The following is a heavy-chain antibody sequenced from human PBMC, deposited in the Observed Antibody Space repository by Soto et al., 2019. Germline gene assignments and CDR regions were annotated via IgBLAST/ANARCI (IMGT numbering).Heavy chain of an antibody. J-gene: IGHJ6*01. CDR3: VRNGSYITALSGLSGRDV. Sequence: QVQLVQCGAEVKGPGSSVKVSCKASGGTFANFLMNSVRQTPGQGLEWMGGIVPMFGTATYAEKFKGKVTISATESAMALWMSLTALRSADRAVYYCVRNGSYITALSGLSGRDVWGLGNGVSVS. V-gene: IGHV1-69*01. CDR1: GGTFANFL. D-gene: IGHD5-18*01. CDR2: IVPMFGTA.